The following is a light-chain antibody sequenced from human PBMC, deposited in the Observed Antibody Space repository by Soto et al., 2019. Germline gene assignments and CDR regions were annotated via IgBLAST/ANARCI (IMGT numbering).Light chain of an antibody. CDR2: AAS. CDR3: LQDYSYPLT. V-gene: IGKV1-6*01. Sequence: AIQMTQSPSSLSASVGDRITITCRASQGIRNDLSWYQQKSGKAPKLLIFAASSLQSGVPSRFSGSGSVTDFTLTISSLQPEDFATYYCLQDYSYPLTFGGGTKVEIK. CDR1: QGIRND. J-gene: IGKJ4*01.